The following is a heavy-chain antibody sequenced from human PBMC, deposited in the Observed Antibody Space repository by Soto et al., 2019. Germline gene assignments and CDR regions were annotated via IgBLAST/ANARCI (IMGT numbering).Heavy chain of an antibody. D-gene: IGHD3-3*01. Sequence: EVQLVESGGDLVQPGRSLRLSCAASGFTFDDYPMHWVRQVPGKGLEWVSGISWKSKIVGYADSVRGLFSIDRDNAKKSLYLQIKGLRPEDTAVYFCVNDGLVSIFGLVYYGVVIWCRGTMVTVSS. CDR1: GFTFDDYP. CDR3: VNDGLVSIFGLVYYGVVI. CDR2: ISWKSKIV. V-gene: IGHV3-9*01. J-gene: IGHJ3*02.